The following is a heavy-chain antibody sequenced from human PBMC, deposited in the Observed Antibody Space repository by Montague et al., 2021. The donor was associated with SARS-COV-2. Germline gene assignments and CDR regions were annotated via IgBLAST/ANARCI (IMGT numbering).Heavy chain of an antibody. D-gene: IGHD2-2*01. J-gene: IGHJ3*02. CDR1: GFTFSSYA. CDR2: ISYDGSNK. CDR3: ASEDIVVVMGAFDI. Sequence: SMILSCAASGFTFSSYAMHWVRQAPVKGLEWVAVISYDGSNKYYXDSVKGRFTISRDNSKNTLYLQMNSLRAEDTAVYYCASEDIVVVMGAFDIWGQGTMVTVSS. V-gene: IGHV3-30*04.